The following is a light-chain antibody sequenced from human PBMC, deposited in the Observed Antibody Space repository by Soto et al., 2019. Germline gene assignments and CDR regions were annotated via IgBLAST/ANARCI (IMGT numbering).Light chain of an antibody. V-gene: IGLV2-14*01. CDR3: CSYTSSSTVV. CDR2: NVS. Sequence: QSALTQPASVSGSPGQSITISCTGTSSDVGSDNYVSWYQQHPGKAPKLMIYNVSNRPSGASNRFSGSKSGNTASLTISGLQAEDEADYFCCSYTSSSTVVFGGGTKVTVL. J-gene: IGLJ2*01. CDR1: SSDVGSDNY.